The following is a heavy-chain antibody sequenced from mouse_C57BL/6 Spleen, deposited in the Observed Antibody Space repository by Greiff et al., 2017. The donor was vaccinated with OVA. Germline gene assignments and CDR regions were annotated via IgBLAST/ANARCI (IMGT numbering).Heavy chain of an antibody. CDR3: GRHEDPHWYFDV. V-gene: IGHV1-55*01. J-gene: IGHJ1*03. Sequence: VQLQQSGAELVKPGASVKLSCKASGYTFTSYGITWVQQRPGQGLEWIGEIYPGSGSTNYNEKFKSKATLTVDTSSSTAYMQLSSLTSEDSAVYYCGRHEDPHWYFDVWGTGTPVTVSS. CDR1: GYTFTSYG. CDR2: IYPGSGST.